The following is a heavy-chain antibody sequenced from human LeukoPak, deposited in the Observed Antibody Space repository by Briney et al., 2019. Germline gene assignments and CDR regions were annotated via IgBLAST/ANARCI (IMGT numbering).Heavy chain of an antibody. V-gene: IGHV4-59*01. Sequence: SETLSLTCTVSGGSISSYYWSWIRQPPGKGLEWIGYIYYSGSTNYNPSLKSRVTISVDTSKNQFSLKLSSVTAADTAVYYCARRGSGEVDYWGQGTLVTVSS. CDR2: IYYSGST. CDR1: GGSISSYY. J-gene: IGHJ4*02. CDR3: ARRGSGEVDY. D-gene: IGHD3-10*01.